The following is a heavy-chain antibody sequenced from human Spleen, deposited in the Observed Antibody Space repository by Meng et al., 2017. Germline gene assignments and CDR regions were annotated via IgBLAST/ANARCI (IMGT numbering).Heavy chain of an antibody. J-gene: IGHJ3*01. V-gene: IGHV3-15*07. CDR2: IRSKVDGEKT. Sequence: GGSLRLSCAVSGGSISSTKWWNWVRQTAGKGLEWVGHIRSKVDGEKTDYAAPVKGRFTFSRDDSKNTIFLQMNSLKIEDTAVYYCTTDWGSGTSYKYAFDVWGQGTPVTVSS. D-gene: IGHD3-10*01. CDR1: GGSISSTKW. CDR3: TTDWGSGTSYKYAFDV.